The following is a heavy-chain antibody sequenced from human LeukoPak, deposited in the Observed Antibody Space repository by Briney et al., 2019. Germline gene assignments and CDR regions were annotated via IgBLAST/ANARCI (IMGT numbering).Heavy chain of an antibody. CDR1: GYTFTGYY. CDR2: INPNSGGT. CDR3: AREESIVGATIGY. Sequence: ASVKVSCKASGYTFTGYYMHWVRQAPGQGLGWMGWINPNSGGTNYAQKFQGRVTMTRDTSISTAYMELSRLRSDDTAVYYCAREESIVGATIGYWGQGTLVTVSS. D-gene: IGHD1-26*01. J-gene: IGHJ4*02. V-gene: IGHV1-2*02.